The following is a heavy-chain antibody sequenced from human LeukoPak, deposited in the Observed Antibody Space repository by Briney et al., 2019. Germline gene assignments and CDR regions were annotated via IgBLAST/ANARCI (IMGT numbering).Heavy chain of an antibody. D-gene: IGHD6-19*01. CDR2: IIPILGIA. CDR3: VRESTIEVAGSDAFDI. V-gene: IGHV1-69*04. Sequence: ASVKVSCKASGGTFSSYAISWVRQAPGQGLEWMGRIIPILGIANYAQKFQGRVTITADKSTSTAYMELSSLRSEDTAVYYCVRESTIEVAGSDAFDIWGQGTKVIVSS. J-gene: IGHJ3*02. CDR1: GGTFSSYA.